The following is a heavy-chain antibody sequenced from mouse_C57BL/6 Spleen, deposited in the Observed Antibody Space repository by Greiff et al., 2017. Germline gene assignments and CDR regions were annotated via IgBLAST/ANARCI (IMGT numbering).Heavy chain of an antibody. V-gene: IGHV2-5*01. J-gene: IGHJ4*01. D-gene: IGHD2-5*01. Sequence: QVQLQQSGPGLVQPSQSLSITCTVSGFSLTSYGVHWVRQSPGKGLEWLGVIWRGGSTDYNAAFMSRLSITKDNSKSQVFLKMNSLQADDTAIYYCAKGDYSNSGYAMDYWGQGTSVTVSS. CDR3: AKGDYSNSGYAMDY. CDR1: GFSLTSYG. CDR2: IWRGGST.